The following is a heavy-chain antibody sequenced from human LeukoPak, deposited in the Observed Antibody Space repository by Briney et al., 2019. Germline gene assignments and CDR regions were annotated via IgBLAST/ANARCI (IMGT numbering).Heavy chain of an antibody. D-gene: IGHD4-17*01. CDR3: AKGSRGNADFAS. V-gene: IGHV3-23*01. J-gene: IGHJ4*02. CDR2: MTMTGDGP. Sequence: PGGSLRLSCAASGFTFGTYAMSWVRQAPGRGLEWVASMTMTGDGPFYADSVKGRFIISRDNSKNTLYLQINSLRAEDTAVYHCAKGSRGNADFASWGPGTLVTVSA. CDR1: GFTFGTYA.